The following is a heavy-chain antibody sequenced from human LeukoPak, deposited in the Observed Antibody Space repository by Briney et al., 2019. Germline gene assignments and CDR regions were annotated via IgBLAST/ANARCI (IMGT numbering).Heavy chain of an antibody. CDR2: IWFDGSNK. CDR1: GFTFSNYG. J-gene: IGHJ3*02. V-gene: IGHV3-33*06. D-gene: IGHD4-17*01. Sequence: GGSLRLSCAASGFTFSNYGMHWVRQAPGKGLEWVAAIWFDGSNKYYADSVKGRFTISRDNSKNTLYLQMNSLRAEDTAVYYCAKESYGDYFDAFDIWGQGTMVTVSS. CDR3: AKESYGDYFDAFDI.